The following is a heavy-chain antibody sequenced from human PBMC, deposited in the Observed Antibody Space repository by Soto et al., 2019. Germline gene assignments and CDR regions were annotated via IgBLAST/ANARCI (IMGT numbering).Heavy chain of an antibody. CDR3: AGATGRY. CDR1: GFTVSSNY. CDR2: IYSGGNT. Sequence: EVQLVETGGGLIQPGGSLRLSCTASGFTVSSNYMTWVRQAPVKGLEWVSVIYSGGNTYYADSVKGRFTSSRDKSKNTLYLQMNSLRAEDTAVYYCAGATGRYWGQGTLVTVSS. V-gene: IGHV3-53*02. D-gene: IGHD1-1*01. J-gene: IGHJ4*02.